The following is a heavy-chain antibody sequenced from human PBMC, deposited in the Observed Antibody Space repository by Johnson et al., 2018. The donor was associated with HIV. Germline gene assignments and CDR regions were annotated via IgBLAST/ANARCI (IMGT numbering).Heavy chain of an antibody. Sequence: VQLVESGGGVVQPGRSLRLSCAASGFTFSSYAMSWVRQAPGKGLEGVGFIRSKAYGGTTEYAASVKGRFTISRDDSKSIAYLQMNSLKTEYKAVYYCTRVSYRGYHSAFDIWGQGTMVTVSS. CDR2: IRSKAYGGTT. V-gene: IGHV3-49*04. CDR1: GFTFSSYA. CDR3: TRVSYRGYHSAFDI. J-gene: IGHJ3*02. D-gene: IGHD3-10*01.